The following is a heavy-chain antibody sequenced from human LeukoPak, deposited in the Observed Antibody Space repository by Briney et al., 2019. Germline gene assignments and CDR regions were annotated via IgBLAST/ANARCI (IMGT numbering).Heavy chain of an antibody. CDR1: GYTFTSYY. Sequence: GASVRVSCKASGYTFTSYYMHWVRQAPGQGLEWMGIINPSGGSTSYAQKFQGRVTMTRDTSITTAYMELTGLRSDDTAVYFCASAESHDYGETWGLGTLVTVSS. V-gene: IGHV1-46*01. CDR3: ASAESHDYGET. J-gene: IGHJ4*02. CDR2: INPSGGST. D-gene: IGHD4-17*01.